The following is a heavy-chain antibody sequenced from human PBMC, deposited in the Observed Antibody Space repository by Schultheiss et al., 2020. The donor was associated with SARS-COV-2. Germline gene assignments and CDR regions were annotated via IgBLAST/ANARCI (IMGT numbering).Heavy chain of an antibody. J-gene: IGHJ6*03. Sequence: SQTLSLTCTVSGGSISSSSYYWGWIRQPPGKGLEWIGYIYYSGSTYYNPSLKSRVTISVDTSKNQFSLKLSSVTAADTAVYYCARDSPTGRDPYYYYMDVWGKGTTVTVSS. CDR2: IYYSGST. V-gene: IGHV4-39*07. CDR1: GGSISSSSYY. CDR3: ARDSPTGRDPYYYYMDV.